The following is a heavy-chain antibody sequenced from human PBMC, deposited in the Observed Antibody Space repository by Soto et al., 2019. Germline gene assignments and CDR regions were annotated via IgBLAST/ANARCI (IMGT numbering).Heavy chain of an antibody. Sequence: EVQLLESGGGLVQPGGSLRLSCAASGFTFSRNAMSWVRQAPGKGLEWVSGISGGGGATYYADSVKGRFTISRDNSKNTLDLQMNSLRAEDTAIYCCAESEPYGSGSYYLDYWGQGTLVTVSS. CDR2: ISGGGGAT. CDR1: GFTFSRNA. CDR3: AESEPYGSGSYYLDY. D-gene: IGHD1-26*01. V-gene: IGHV3-23*01. J-gene: IGHJ4*02.